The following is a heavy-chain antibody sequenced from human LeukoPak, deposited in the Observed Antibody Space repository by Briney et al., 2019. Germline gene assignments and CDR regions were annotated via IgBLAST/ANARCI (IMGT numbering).Heavy chain of an antibody. CDR3: ARGVDSAIDW. CDR2: INGDGRDK. CDR1: GFTISSYW. D-gene: IGHD3-9*01. V-gene: IGHV3-7*01. Sequence: GGSLRLSCAASGFTISSYWMNWVRQAPGKGLEWVANINGDGRDKYYVGSVRGRFTISRDNADNALYLQMNSLRGDDTAVYYCARGVDSAIDWWGQGTLVTVSS. J-gene: IGHJ4*02.